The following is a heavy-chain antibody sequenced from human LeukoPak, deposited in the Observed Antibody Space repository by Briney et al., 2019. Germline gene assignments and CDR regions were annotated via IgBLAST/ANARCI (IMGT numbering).Heavy chain of an antibody. V-gene: IGHV1-2*06. CDR3: ARESVFYDSSGYYSGFDN. Sequence: ASVTVSCKASGYTFTGNFLHWVRQAPGQGLEWMGRINPNSGATQYRQKFQGRVTMTRDTSISTAYLELSRVTSDDTALYYCARESVFYDSSGYYSGFDNWGQGTLVTVSS. J-gene: IGHJ4*02. D-gene: IGHD3-22*01. CDR2: INPNSGAT. CDR1: GYTFTGNF.